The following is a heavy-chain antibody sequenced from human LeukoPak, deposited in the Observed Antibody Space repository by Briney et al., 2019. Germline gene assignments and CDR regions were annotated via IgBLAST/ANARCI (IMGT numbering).Heavy chain of an antibody. CDR3: AREEVGALDY. Sequence: HPGGSLRLSCAASGFTFSSYEMNWVRQAPGKGLEWVSYISSSGSTIYYADSVKGRFTISRDNAKNTLYLQMNSLRAEDTAVYYCAREEVGALDYWGQGTLVTASS. J-gene: IGHJ4*02. CDR2: ISSSGSTI. CDR1: GFTFSSYE. V-gene: IGHV3-48*03. D-gene: IGHD1-26*01.